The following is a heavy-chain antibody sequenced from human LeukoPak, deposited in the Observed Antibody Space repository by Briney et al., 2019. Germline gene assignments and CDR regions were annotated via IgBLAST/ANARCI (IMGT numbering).Heavy chain of an antibody. J-gene: IGHJ4*02. CDR1: GFNFSSLY. V-gene: IGHV3-11*06. D-gene: IGHD3-10*01. CDR3: ARDRGGYNYGCCDY. CDR2: ISSSSRYT. Sequence: GGSLRLSCAAPGFNFSSLYISWIRPAPGQGLGWVSYISSSSRYTNYADAVKGRFTISRDNAKNSLYLQMSSLRAEDTAVYYCARDRGGYNYGCCDYWGQGTLVSVSS.